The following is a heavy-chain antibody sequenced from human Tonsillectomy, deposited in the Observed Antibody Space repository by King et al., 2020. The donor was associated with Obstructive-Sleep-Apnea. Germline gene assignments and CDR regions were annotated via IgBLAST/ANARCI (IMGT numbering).Heavy chain of an antibody. CDR3: ARVEGSRGPTWHFGL. CDR1: GYIFTDYY. D-gene: IGHD5-24*01. Sequence: QVQLVESGADVKKPGASVKVSCRASGYIFTDYYIHWVRQAPGQGLEWVGWINPNSGGTNYAQKFQGRVTMTRDTTISTAYMELSRLRSDDTAVYYCARVEGSRGPTWHFGLWGRGTLVTVSS. J-gene: IGHJ2*01. V-gene: IGHV1-2*02. CDR2: INPNSGGT.